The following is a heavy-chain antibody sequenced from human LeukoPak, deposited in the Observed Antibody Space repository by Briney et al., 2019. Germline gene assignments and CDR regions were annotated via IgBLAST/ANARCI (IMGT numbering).Heavy chain of an antibody. CDR1: GFTFSDYY. CDR3: AREETGVGYCSSTSCSADYYYMDV. D-gene: IGHD2-2*03. J-gene: IGHJ6*03. Sequence: PGGSLRLSCAASGFTFSDYYMSWIRQAPGKGLEWVSYISYSGTTIYYADSVKGRFTISRDNAKNSLYLQMNSLRAEDTAVYYCAREETGVGYCSSTSCSADYYYMDVWGKGTTVTVSS. CDR2: ISYSGTTI. V-gene: IGHV3-11*04.